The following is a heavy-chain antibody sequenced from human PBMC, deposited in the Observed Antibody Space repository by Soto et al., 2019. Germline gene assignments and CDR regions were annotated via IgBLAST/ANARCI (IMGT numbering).Heavy chain of an antibody. CDR2: IYWGDDK. V-gene: IGHV2-5*02. CDR3: AHNDCRSRSCYKVCFDP. CDR1: GFSLSSNGVG. J-gene: IGHJ5*02. D-gene: IGHD2-2*02. Sequence: SGPTLVSPTQTLTLTCTFSGFSLSSNGVGVGWIRQPPGKALEWLALIYWGDDKRYSPSLKSRLTITKDTSRNQVVLRMSNMDPVDTGTYFCAHNDCRSRSCYKVCFDPSGHGPLVTVSS.